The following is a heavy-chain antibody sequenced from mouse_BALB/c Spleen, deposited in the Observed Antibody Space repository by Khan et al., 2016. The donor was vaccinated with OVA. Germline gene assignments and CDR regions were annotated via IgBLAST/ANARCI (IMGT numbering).Heavy chain of an antibody. Sequence: EVELVESGGVLVKPGGSLKLSCAASGFTFSTYGMSWVRQIPDKRLEWVATISSGGSYTYYPDSVNGRFTISRDNAKNTLYLQMNSLNSEDTAMYYCARLAYYYNSEGFAYWGQGTLVTVSA. CDR3: ARLAYYYNSEGFAY. J-gene: IGHJ3*01. CDR1: GFTFSTYG. V-gene: IGHV5-6*01. D-gene: IGHD1-1*01. CDR2: ISSGGSYT.